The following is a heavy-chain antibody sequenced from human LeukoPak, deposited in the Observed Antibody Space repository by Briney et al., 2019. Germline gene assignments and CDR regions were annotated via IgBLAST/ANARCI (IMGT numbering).Heavy chain of an antibody. CDR1: GFTFSSYA. Sequence: PGGSLRLSCAASGFTFSSYAMHWVRQAPGKGLEWVAVISYDGSNKYYADSVKGRFTISRDNSKNTLYLQMNSLRAEDTAVYYCARGYYYYDSSGYFDYWGQGTLVTVSS. V-gene: IGHV3-30-3*01. CDR3: ARGYYYYDSSGYFDY. CDR2: ISYDGSNK. J-gene: IGHJ4*02. D-gene: IGHD3-22*01.